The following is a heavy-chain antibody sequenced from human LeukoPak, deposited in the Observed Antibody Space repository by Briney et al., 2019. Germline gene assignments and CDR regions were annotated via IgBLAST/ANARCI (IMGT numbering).Heavy chain of an antibody. V-gene: IGHV1-2*02. D-gene: IGHD2-15*01. Sequence: GASVKVSCKASGYTFTGYYMHWVRRAPGQGLEWMGWINPNSGGTNYAQKFQGRVTMTRDTSISTAYMELSRLRSDDTAVYYCARGGPVVVAATPYWGQGTLVTVSS. CDR2: INPNSGGT. CDR1: GYTFTGYY. J-gene: IGHJ4*02. CDR3: ARGGPVVVAATPY.